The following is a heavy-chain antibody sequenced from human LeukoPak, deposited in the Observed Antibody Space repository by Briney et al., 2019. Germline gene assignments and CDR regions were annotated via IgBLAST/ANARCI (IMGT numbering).Heavy chain of an antibody. CDR3: TTVGGDGVYYGMDV. V-gene: IGHV3-15*01. CDR1: GFTFYNAW. D-gene: IGHD2-21*02. Sequence: GGSLRLSCVVSGFTFYNAWMSWVRQAPGKGLEWVGRIRSNTDGGTADYAAPVKGRFTISRDDSKNTLYLQMNSLKTEDTAVYYCTTVGGDGVYYGMDVWGQGTTVTVSS. CDR2: IRSNTDGGTA. J-gene: IGHJ6*02.